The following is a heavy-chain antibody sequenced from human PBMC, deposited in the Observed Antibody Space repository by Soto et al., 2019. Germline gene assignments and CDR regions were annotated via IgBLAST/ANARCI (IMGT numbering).Heavy chain of an antibody. CDR3: ARQTIWFDP. CDR2: IYYSGST. CDR1: GFSISSSSYY. J-gene: IGHJ5*02. V-gene: IGHV4-39*01. Sequence: SETLSLTCTVSGFSISSSSYYWVWIRQPPGKGLEWIGSIYYSGSTYYNPSLKSRVTISVDTSKNQFSLKLSSVTAADTAVYYCARQTIWFDPWGQGTLVTVS.